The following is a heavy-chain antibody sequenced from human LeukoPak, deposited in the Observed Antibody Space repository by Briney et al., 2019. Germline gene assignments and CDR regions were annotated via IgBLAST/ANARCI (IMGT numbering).Heavy chain of an antibody. CDR3: ARGRRDVTMIVVVMTAVSYYLDV. CDR2: MNPSGST. CDR1: GGSLSGYY. J-gene: IGHJ6*03. V-gene: IGHV4-34*01. D-gene: IGHD3-22*01. Sequence: SETLSLTCAVYGGSLSGYYWTWIRQTPEKGLEWIGEMNPSGSTSYNPSLKSRVTISVDTSKNQFSLKLSSVTAADMAVYYCARGRRDVTMIVVVMTAVSYYLDVWGKGTTVTVS.